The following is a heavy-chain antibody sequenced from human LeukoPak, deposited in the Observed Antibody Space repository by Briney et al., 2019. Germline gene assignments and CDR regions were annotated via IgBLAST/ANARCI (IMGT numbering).Heavy chain of an antibody. D-gene: IGHD6-6*01. CDR2: IYYSGST. V-gene: IGHV4-39*01. J-gene: IGHJ4*02. CDR1: GGSISSSSYY. CDR3: ARHRGPSIAGFDY. Sequence: PSETLSLTCTVSGGSISSSSYYWGWIRQPPGKGLEWIGSIYYSGSTYYNPSLKSRVTISVDMSKNQFSLKLSSVTAADTAVYYCARHRGPSIAGFDYWGQGTLVTVSS.